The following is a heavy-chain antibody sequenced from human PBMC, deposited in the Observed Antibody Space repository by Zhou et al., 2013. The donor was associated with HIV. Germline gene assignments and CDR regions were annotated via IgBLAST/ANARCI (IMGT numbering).Heavy chain of an antibody. J-gene: IGHJ3*02. CDR1: GASISSYH. Sequence: VQLQASGPGLVKPAETLSLTCNVSGASISSYHWSWIRQPAGKGLEWIGRIQTSGGTNYNPSLKGRVTMLVDTSKKQFSLKLSSVTAADTAVYYCARNYPIVPTGDAFDIWGQGQWSPS. CDR3: ARNYPIVPTGDAFDI. CDR2: IQTSGGT. V-gene: IGHV4-4*07. D-gene: IGHD3-9*01.